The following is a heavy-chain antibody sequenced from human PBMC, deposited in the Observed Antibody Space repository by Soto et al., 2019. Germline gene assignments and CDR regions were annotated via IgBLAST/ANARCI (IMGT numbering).Heavy chain of an antibody. D-gene: IGHD6-6*01. J-gene: IGHJ6*02. V-gene: IGHV3-9*01. CDR1: GFTFDDYA. CDR2: ISWNSGSI. CDR3: AKDTGGAAPPYYYGMDV. Sequence: LRLSCAASGFTFDDYAMHWVRQAPWKGLEWVSGISWNSGSIGYADSVKGRFTISRDNAKNSLYLQMNSLRAEDTALYYCAKDTGGAAPPYYYGMDVWGQGTTVTVSS.